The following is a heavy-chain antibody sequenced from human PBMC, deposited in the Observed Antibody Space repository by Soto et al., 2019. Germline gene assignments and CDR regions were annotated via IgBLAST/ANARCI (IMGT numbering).Heavy chain of an antibody. Sequence: GGSLRLSCAASGFTFSSYSMNWVRQAPGKGLEWVSSISSSSSYIYYADSVKGRFTISRDNAKNSLYLQMNSLRAEDTAVYYCASILMVYAYNPLYYYGMDVWGQGTTVTVSS. D-gene: IGHD2-8*01. CDR1: GFTFSSYS. J-gene: IGHJ6*02. CDR3: ASILMVYAYNPLYYYGMDV. CDR2: ISSSSSYI. V-gene: IGHV3-21*01.